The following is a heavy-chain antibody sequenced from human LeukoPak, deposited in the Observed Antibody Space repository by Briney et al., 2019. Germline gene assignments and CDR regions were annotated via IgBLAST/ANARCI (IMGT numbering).Heavy chain of an antibody. CDR2: IYCSGST. D-gene: IGHD1-1*01. V-gene: IGHV4-59*01. CDR1: GGSISSYY. CDR3: ARGGYNVDY. Sequence: SETLSLTCTVSGGSISSYYWSWIRQPPGKGLEWIGYIYCSGSTNYNPSLKSRVTISVDTSKDQFSLKLSSVTAADTAVYYCARGGYNVDYWGQGTLVTVSS. J-gene: IGHJ4*02.